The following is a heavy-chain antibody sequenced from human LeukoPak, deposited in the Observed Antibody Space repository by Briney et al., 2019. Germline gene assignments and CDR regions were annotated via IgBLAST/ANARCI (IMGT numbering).Heavy chain of an antibody. CDR2: INHSGST. CDR3: ARGRDYPYLFDY. D-gene: IGHD4-17*01. CDR1: GGSFSGYY. Sequence: PSETLSLTCAVYGGSFSGYYWSWIRQPPGKGLEWIGEINHSGSTNYNPSLKSRVAISVDTSNNQFSLKLSSVTAADTAVYYCARGRDYPYLFDYWGQGTLVTVSS. J-gene: IGHJ4*02. V-gene: IGHV4-34*01.